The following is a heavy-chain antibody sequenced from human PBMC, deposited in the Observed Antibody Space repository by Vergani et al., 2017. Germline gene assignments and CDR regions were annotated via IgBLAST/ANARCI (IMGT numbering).Heavy chain of an antibody. Sequence: EVQLLESGGGLVQPGGSLRLSCAASGFTFSSYAMSWVRQAPGKGLEWVSYISSSSINIFYADSVKGRFTISRDNAKNSLYLQMNSLRAEDTAVYYCARDRTTATSTDFDYWGQGTLVTVTS. D-gene: IGHD2-15*01. J-gene: IGHJ4*02. CDR3: ARDRTTATSTDFDY. CDR1: GFTFSSYA. CDR2: ISSSSINI. V-gene: IGHV3-48*01.